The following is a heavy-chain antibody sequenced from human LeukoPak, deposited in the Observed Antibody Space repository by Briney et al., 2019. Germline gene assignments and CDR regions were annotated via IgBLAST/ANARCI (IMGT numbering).Heavy chain of an antibody. D-gene: IGHD3-3*01. CDR1: GGSFSGYY. V-gene: IGHV4-34*01. Sequence: PSETLSLTCAVYGGSFSGYYWSWLRQPPGKGLEWIGEINHSGSTNYNPSLKSRVTISVDTSKNQFSLKLSSVTAADTAVYYCARDGYYDFWSGYYRKYNWFDPWGQGTLVTVSS. CDR2: INHSGST. CDR3: ARDGYYDFWSGYYRKYNWFDP. J-gene: IGHJ5*02.